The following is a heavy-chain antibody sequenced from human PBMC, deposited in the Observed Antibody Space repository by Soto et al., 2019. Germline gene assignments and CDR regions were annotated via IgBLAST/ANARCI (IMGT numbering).Heavy chain of an antibody. V-gene: IGHV1-3*05. J-gene: IGHJ4*02. CDR3: ARNTMVALDY. CDR1: GYTFTSYA. D-gene: IGHD2-15*01. Sequence: QVQLVQSGAEEKKPGASVKVSCKASGYTFTSYAMHWVRQAPGQRLEWMGWINAGNGNTKYSQKFQGRGNITRDTPATTEYLELSRLRSEDTAVYYCARNTMVALDYWGQGTLVTVAS. CDR2: INAGNGNT.